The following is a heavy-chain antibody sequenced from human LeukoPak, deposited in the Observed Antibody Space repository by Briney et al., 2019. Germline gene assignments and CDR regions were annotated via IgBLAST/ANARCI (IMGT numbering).Heavy chain of an antibody. J-gene: IGHJ4*02. CDR3: ATWPMVRGVISYFDY. V-gene: IGHV1-69*13. CDR2: TIPIFGTA. CDR1: GGTFSSRG. D-gene: IGHD3-10*01. Sequence: GASVKVSFKASGGTFSSRGLSWVRQAPGQGLEWMGGTIPIFGTANYAQKFQGRVTITADESTSTAYMELSSLRSEDTAVYYCATWPMVRGVISYFDYWGQGTLVTVSS.